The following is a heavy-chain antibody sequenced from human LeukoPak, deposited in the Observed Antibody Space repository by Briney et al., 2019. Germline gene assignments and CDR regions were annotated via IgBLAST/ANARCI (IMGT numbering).Heavy chain of an antibody. Sequence: PGGSLRLSCAASKFTFTNYWMSWVRLAPGKGLEWVANIKQDGSERYYVDSVEDRFTISRDNTENSLYLQMNSLRAEDTAVYYCARDIRLSYVGSTYFDHWGQGTLVTVSS. CDR3: ARDIRLSYVGSTYFDH. D-gene: IGHD1-26*01. V-gene: IGHV3-7*05. CDR1: KFTFTNYW. J-gene: IGHJ4*02. CDR2: IKQDGSER.